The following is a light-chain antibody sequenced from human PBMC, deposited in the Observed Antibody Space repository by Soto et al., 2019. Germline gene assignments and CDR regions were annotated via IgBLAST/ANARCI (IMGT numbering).Light chain of an antibody. CDR1: QSVSSN. V-gene: IGKV3-15*01. CDR3: QQYNKWPPLT. J-gene: IGKJ4*01. CDR2: DAS. Sequence: EIVMTQSPATLSVSPGERATISCRARQSVSSNLAWYQQKPGQAPRLLIYDASTRATGVPARFSGSGSGTEFTLSISSLQSEDIAVYYCQQYNKWPPLTFGGGTKVEIK.